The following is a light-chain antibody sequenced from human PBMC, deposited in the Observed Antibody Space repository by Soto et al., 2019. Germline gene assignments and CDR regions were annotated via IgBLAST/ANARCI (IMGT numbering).Light chain of an antibody. CDR2: ASF. CDR3: QKYNSAPFT. Sequence: DIQMPQSPSSLSASVGDRATITFSASQGIRNYLAWYQQKPGKVPKLLIYASFTPQSGVPSRFSGSGSVSDFTRTMTTLQPADVATYYCQKYNSAPFTFGPGNKVEIK. CDR1: QGIRNY. J-gene: IGKJ3*01. V-gene: IGKV1-27*01.